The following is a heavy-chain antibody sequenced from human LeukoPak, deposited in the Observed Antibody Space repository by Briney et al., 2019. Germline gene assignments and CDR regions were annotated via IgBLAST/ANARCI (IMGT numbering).Heavy chain of an antibody. V-gene: IGHV4-39*01. CDR3: ASVHPAEWFGELLYPNFYYGMDV. D-gene: IGHD3-10*01. J-gene: IGHJ6*02. CDR2: IYYSGST. CDR1: GGSISSSSYY. Sequence: PSETLSLTCTVSGGSISSSSYYWGWIRQPPGKGLEWIGSIYYSGSTYYNPSLKSRVTISVDTSKNQFSLKLSSVTAADTAVYYCASVHPAEWFGELLYPNFYYGMDVWGQGTTVTVSS.